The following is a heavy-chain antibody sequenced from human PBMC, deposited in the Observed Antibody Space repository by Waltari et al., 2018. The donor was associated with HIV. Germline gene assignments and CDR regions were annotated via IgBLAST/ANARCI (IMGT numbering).Heavy chain of an antibody. V-gene: IGHV4-39*02. CDR1: GGSITSTRTF. CDR2: IYHDESA. CDR3: ASSNNWVVWGAFDI. J-gene: IGHJ3*02. Sequence: QMQLQESGPGLVTPSETLSLSCTVSGGSITSTRTFSGWFRQPPARGLEWMGSIYHDESAHYDSSLKSRVTMSIDPSKNHFSLILTSVTAADTATYYCASSNNWVVWGAFDIWGQGTMVTVSP. D-gene: IGHD2-15*01.